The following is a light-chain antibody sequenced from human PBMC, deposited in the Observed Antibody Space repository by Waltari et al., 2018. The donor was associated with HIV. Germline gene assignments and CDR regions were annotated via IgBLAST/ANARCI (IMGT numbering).Light chain of an antibody. J-gene: IGLJ2*01. Sequence: QSALTQPASVSGSPGQSITISCTGTRSDLGGNHYVSWYQQHPGKAPKLVIYEVTNRPSGVSSRFSGSKSGNTASLTISGLQAEDEADYYCSSYTGTNTLIFGGGTKLTVL. V-gene: IGLV2-14*01. CDR2: EVT. CDR1: RSDLGGNHY. CDR3: SSYTGTNTLI.